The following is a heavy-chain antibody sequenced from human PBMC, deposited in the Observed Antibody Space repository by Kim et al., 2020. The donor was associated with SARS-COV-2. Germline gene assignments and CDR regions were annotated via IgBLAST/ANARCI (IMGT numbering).Heavy chain of an antibody. J-gene: IGHJ6*02. V-gene: IGHV7-4-1*02. CDR2: INTNTGNP. CDR3: ARSGDSSSWFQTPYYYYYYGMDV. D-gene: IGHD6-13*01. CDR1: GYTFTSYA. Sequence: ASVKVSCKASGYTFTSYAMNWVRQAPGQGLEWMGWINTNTGNPTYAQGFTGRFVFSLDTSVSTAYLQISSLKAEDTAVYYCARSGDSSSWFQTPYYYYYYGMDVWGQGTTVTVSS.